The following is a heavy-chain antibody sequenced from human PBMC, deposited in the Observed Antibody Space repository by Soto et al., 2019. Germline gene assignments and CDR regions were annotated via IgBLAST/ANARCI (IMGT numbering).Heavy chain of an antibody. CDR1: GGSISSGGYY. J-gene: IGHJ4*02. CDR2: IYYSGST. Sequence: SETLSLTCTVSGGSISSGGYYWSWIRQHPGKGLEWIGYIYYSGSTYYNPSLKSRVTISVDTSKNQFSLKLSSVTAADTAVYYCARVKYYDSSGYYYERSYYFDYWGQGTLVTVSS. D-gene: IGHD3-22*01. CDR3: ARVKYYDSSGYYYERSYYFDY. V-gene: IGHV4-31*03.